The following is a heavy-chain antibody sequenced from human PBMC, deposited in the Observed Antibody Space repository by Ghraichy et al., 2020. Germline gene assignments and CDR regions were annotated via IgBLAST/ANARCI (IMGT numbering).Heavy chain of an antibody. J-gene: IGHJ4*02. Sequence: SETLSLTCTVSGGSISSGGYSWSWIRQHPGKGLEWIGYIYNSGSTYYNPSLKSRVTISVDTSKNQFSLKLNSVTAADTAVYYCARASSSPRFDYWGQGTLVTVSS. V-gene: IGHV4-31*03. CDR3: ARASSSPRFDY. CDR2: IYNSGST. D-gene: IGHD6-6*01. CDR1: GGSISSGGYS.